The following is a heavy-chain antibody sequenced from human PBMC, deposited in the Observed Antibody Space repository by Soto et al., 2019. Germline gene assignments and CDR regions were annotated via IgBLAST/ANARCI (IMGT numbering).Heavy chain of an antibody. V-gene: IGHV1-69*14. Sequence: QVQLVQSGAEVKKPGSSVKVSCKASGGTFSSYAINWVRQAPGQGLEWMGGIIPIFGTANYAQKFQGRVTMTAXXAXNXXYMELRSLRSEDTAVYYCASSPPPTVTMYSRYFDLWGRGTLVTVSS. CDR1: GGTFSSYA. J-gene: IGHJ2*01. CDR3: ASSPPPTVTMYSRYFDL. CDR2: IIPIFGTA. D-gene: IGHD4-17*01.